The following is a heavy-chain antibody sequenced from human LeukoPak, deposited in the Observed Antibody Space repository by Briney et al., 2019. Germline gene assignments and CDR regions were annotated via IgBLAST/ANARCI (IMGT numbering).Heavy chain of an antibody. CDR3: ARVDLGYYSGGSCYGQYNLFDP. Sequence: ASVKVSCKASGYTFTGYYMHWVRQAPGQGLEWMGWINPNSGGTNYAQKFQGRVTMTRDTSISTAYMELSRLRSDDTAVYYCARVDLGYYSGGSCYGQYNLFDPWGQGTLVTVSS. D-gene: IGHD2-15*01. CDR2: INPNSGGT. V-gene: IGHV1-2*02. CDR1: GYTFTGYY. J-gene: IGHJ5*02.